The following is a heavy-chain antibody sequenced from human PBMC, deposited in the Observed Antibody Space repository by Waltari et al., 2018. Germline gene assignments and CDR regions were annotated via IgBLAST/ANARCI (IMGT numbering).Heavy chain of an antibody. Sequence: QVQLVQSGAEVKKPGASVKVSCKASGYTFTGYYMHWVRQAPGQGLEWMGWINRKSWGTNYAQKFQGWVTMTRDTSISTAYMELSRLRSDDTAVYYCARAPGIAAAGDPFDYWGQGTLVTVSS. CDR1: GYTFTGYY. V-gene: IGHV1-2*04. D-gene: IGHD6-13*01. CDR3: ARAPGIAAAGDPFDY. J-gene: IGHJ4*02. CDR2: INRKSWGT.